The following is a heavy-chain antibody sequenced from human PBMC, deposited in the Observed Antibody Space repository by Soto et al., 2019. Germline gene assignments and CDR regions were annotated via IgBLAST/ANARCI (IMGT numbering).Heavy chain of an antibody. Sequence: ASVKFSCTSSGYRFETYAMSWVRQAPGQGLEWMGWISAYKIDTYYAEKFQDRVTMTTDTSTGTAYMELRSLTSDDTAVYYCARGNAVIIGAVDVWGQGNTVT. CDR1: GYRFETYA. J-gene: IGHJ6*02. V-gene: IGHV1-18*01. CDR2: ISAYKIDT. CDR3: ARGNAVIIGAVDV. D-gene: IGHD3-10*01.